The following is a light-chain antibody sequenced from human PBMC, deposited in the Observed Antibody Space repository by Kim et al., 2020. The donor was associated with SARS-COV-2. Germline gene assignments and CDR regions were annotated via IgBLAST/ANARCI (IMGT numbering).Light chain of an antibody. J-gene: IGLJ2*01. CDR3: QTWDSSIVV. Sequence: ESPGQTASITCSGDNWGDKYACWYQQKQGQSPVLVIYPNSKRPTGKPERFSHYDSRDSETMTISGTQAMDEDDYYCQTWDSSIVVFGGGTKLAVL. CDR1: NWGDKY. CDR2: PNS. V-gene: IGLV3-1*01.